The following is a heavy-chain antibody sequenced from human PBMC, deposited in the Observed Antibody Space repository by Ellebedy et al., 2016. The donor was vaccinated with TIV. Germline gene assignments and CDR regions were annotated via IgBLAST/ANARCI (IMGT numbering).Heavy chain of an antibody. V-gene: IGHV3-23*01. CDR3: AKDLTTLMGQWPPLFDF. Sequence: GESLKISXAASGFTFALFAMNWVRQAPGKGLEWVSGISGGGASTYYADSVKGRFTISRDNSKNILYLHMNSLRAEDTAVYYCAKDLTTLMGQWPPLFDFWGQGSLVTVSS. CDR2: ISGGGAST. CDR1: GFTFALFA. D-gene: IGHD6-19*01. J-gene: IGHJ4*02.